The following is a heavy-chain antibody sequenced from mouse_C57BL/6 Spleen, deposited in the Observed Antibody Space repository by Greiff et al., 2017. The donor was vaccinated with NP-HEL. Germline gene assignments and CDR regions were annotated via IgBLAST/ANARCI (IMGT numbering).Heavy chain of an antibody. Sequence: QVQLQQPGAELVKPGASVKLSCKASGYTFTSYWMHWVKQRPGQGLEWIGMIHPNSGSSNYNEKFKSKATLTVDKSSSTAYMQLSSLTSEDSAVYYCERGGYDGYFDVWGTGTTVTVSS. D-gene: IGHD2-2*01. CDR3: ERGGYDGYFDV. CDR1: GYTFTSYW. J-gene: IGHJ1*03. CDR2: IHPNSGSS. V-gene: IGHV1-64*01.